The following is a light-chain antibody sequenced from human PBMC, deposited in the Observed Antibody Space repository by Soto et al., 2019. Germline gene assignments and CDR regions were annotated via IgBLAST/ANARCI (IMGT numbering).Light chain of an antibody. CDR2: RNN. J-gene: IGLJ2*01. Sequence: QLVLTQPPSASGTPGQRVTISCSGSSSNIGSNYVYWYQQLPGTAPKLLIYRNNQRPSGVPDRFSGSKSGTSASLAISGLRSEDEAYYYCAAWDDSLSGVVFGGGTKVTVL. CDR1: SSNIGSNY. CDR3: AAWDDSLSGVV. V-gene: IGLV1-47*01.